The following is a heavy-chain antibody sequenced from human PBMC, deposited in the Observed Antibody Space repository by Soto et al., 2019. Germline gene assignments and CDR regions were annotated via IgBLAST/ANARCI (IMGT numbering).Heavy chain of an antibody. CDR1: GFTFSFYA. V-gene: IGHV3-23*01. J-gene: IGHJ3*02. D-gene: IGHD3-16*01. CDR3: AKDLRGGLGALDI. Sequence: EMQLLQSGGGLVQPGGSLRLSCAASGFTFSFYAMSWVRQAPGKGLEWVSILSDSGGHTWYADSVKGRFTISRDNSNNMVYLQVNSLRDDDTAVYYCAKDLRGGLGALDIWGQGTNVIVSS. CDR2: LSDSGGHT.